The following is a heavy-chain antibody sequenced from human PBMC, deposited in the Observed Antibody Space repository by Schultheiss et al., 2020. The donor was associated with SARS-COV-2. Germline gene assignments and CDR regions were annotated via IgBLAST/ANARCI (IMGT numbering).Heavy chain of an antibody. Sequence: GGSLRLSCAASGFTFSSHAMSWVRQAPGKGLEWVSVISGSGSNTNHADSVKGRFTISRDNSKNTLYLQMNSLRAEDTAIYYCAKELEYDFWSGYASGPFDYWGQGTLVTVSS. V-gene: IGHV3-23*01. CDR3: AKELEYDFWSGYASGPFDY. D-gene: IGHD3-3*01. J-gene: IGHJ4*02. CDR2: ISGSGSNT. CDR1: GFTFSSHA.